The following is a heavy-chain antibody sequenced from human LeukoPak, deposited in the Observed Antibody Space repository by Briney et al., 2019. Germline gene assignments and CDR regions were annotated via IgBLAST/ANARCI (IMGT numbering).Heavy chain of an antibody. J-gene: IGHJ3*02. D-gene: IGHD3-22*01. V-gene: IGHV1-2*02. CDR3: ARDSFPGRYYEGAFHI. Sequence: GASVKVSCKASGYTFTGYYMHWVRQAPGQGLEWMGWINPNSGGTNFAQQFQGRVTMTRDTSISTAYMELSRLRSDDTAVYYCARDSFPGRYYEGAFHIWGQGTMVTVSS. CDR1: GYTFTGYY. CDR2: INPNSGGT.